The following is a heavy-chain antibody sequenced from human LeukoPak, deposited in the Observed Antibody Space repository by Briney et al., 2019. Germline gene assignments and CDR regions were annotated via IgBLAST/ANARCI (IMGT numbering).Heavy chain of an antibody. CDR3: AGAVVVITTSGFNYYYGMAV. CDR1: GGSISSSSYY. D-gene: IGHD3-22*01. CDR2: IYYSVGT. J-gene: IGHJ6*02. V-gene: IGHV4-39*05. Sequence: SETPSLTCTVSGGSISSSSYYWGWIPQPPGKGLEWIGGIYYSVGTYYNPSLKSRVTISVDTPKNTFSLRLSSVTAADTAVYYCAGAVVVITTSGFNYYYGMAVWGQGSTVTVSS.